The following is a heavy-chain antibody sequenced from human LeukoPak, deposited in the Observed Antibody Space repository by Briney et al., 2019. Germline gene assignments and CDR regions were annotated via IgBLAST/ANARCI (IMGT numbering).Heavy chain of an antibody. J-gene: IGHJ4*02. V-gene: IGHV3-30*02. CDR3: VRTKGGSSSWTNYFDY. CDR1: GFTFSSYG. Sequence: QPGGSLRLSCAASGFTFSSYGMHWVRQAPGKGLEWVAFIRYDGSNKYYADSVKGRFTISRDNAQNSLYLQMNSLRAEDTAVYYCVRTKGGSSSWTNYFDYWGQGTLVTVSS. CDR2: IRYDGSNK. D-gene: IGHD6-13*01.